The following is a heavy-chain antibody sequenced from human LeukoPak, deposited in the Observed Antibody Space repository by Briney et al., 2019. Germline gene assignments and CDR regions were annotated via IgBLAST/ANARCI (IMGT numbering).Heavy chain of an antibody. D-gene: IGHD4-11*01. J-gene: IGHJ3*02. CDR1: GGSISSYY. CDR3: ARRVGYPSLTRDDAFDI. V-gene: IGHV4-59*01. Sequence: PSETLSLTCTVSGGSISSYYWSWIRQPPGKGLEWIGYIYYSGSTNYNPSLKSRVTISVDTSKNQFSLKLSSVTAADTAVYYCARRVGYPSLTRDDAFDIWGQGTMVTVSS. CDR2: IYYSGST.